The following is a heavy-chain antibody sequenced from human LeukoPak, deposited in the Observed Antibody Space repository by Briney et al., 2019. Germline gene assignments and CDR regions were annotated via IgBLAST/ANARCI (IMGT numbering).Heavy chain of an antibody. CDR3: ARMGLEIPAAHYYYYYYMDV. CDR1: GGSFSGYY. D-gene: IGHD2-2*01. CDR2: INHSGST. J-gene: IGHJ6*03. V-gene: IGHV4-34*01. Sequence: PSETLSLTCAVYGGSFSGYYWSWNRQPPGKGLEWIGEINHSGSTNYNPSLKSRVTISVDTSKNQFSLKLSSVTAADTAVYYCARMGLEIPAAHYYYYYYMDVWGKGTTVTVSS.